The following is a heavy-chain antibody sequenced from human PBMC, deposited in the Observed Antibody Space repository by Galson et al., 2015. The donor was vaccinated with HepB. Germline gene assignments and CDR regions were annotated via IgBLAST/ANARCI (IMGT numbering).Heavy chain of an antibody. CDR3: LRLGDLSGYCSS. V-gene: IGHV3-73*01. CDR1: GFTFSGSA. J-gene: IGHJ4*02. CDR2: IRSKASDYAT. Sequence: SLRLSCAASGFTFSGSAIHWVRQASGKGPEWVGRIRSKASDYATAYAASLKGRFTISRDDSKNTAYLHMNSLKTEDTAVYYCLRLGDLSGYCSSWGQGTLVTVSS. D-gene: IGHD6-13*01.